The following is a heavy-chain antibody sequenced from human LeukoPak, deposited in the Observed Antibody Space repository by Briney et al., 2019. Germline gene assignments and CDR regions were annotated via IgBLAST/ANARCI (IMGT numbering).Heavy chain of an antibody. CDR2: IYTSGST. D-gene: IGHD3-22*01. Sequence: SETLSLTCTVSGGSISSYYWSWIRQPAGQGLEWIGRIYTSGSTNYNPSLKSRVTMSVDTSKNQFSLKLSSVTAADTAVYYCARDTVQYYYDSSGYYYYYYGMDVWGQGTTVTVSS. CDR1: GGSISSYY. CDR3: ARDTVQYYYDSSGYYYYYYGMDV. V-gene: IGHV4-4*07. J-gene: IGHJ6*02.